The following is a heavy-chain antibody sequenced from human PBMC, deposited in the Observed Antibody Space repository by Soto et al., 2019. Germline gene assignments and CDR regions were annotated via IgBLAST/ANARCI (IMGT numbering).Heavy chain of an antibody. Sequence: EVQLLESGGGLVQPGGSLRLSCAASGFTFSSYAMSWVRQAPGKGLEWVSAISGSGGSTYYADSVKGRFTISRDNSKNTLYRQMNSLRAEDTAVYYCASRPRNYGDYVDYWGQGTLVTVSS. CDR3: ASRPRNYGDYVDY. CDR1: GFTFSSYA. CDR2: ISGSGGST. J-gene: IGHJ4*02. D-gene: IGHD4-17*01. V-gene: IGHV3-23*01.